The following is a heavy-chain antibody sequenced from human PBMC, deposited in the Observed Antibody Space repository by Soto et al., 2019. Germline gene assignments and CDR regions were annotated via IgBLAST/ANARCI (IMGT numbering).Heavy chain of an antibody. CDR3: ARDEDDYVWGSYRTSPSDAFDI. D-gene: IGHD3-16*02. CDR2: ISSSSSYI. Sequence: GSLGLSCAASGFTFSSYSMNGVRQAPGKGLEWVSSISSSSSYIYYADSVKGRFTISRDNAKNSLYLQMNSLRAEETAVYYCARDEDDYVWGSYRTSPSDAFDIWGQGTMVTVSS. CDR1: GFTFSSYS. V-gene: IGHV3-21*01. J-gene: IGHJ3*02.